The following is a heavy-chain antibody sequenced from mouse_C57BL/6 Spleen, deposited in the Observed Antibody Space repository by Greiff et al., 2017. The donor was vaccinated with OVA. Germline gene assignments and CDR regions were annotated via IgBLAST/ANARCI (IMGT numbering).Heavy chain of an antibody. Sequence: VQLKESGPVLVKPGASVKMSCKASGYTFTDYYMNWVKQSHGKSLEWIGVINPYNGGTSYNQKFKGKATLTVDKSSSTAYMELNILTSEDSAVYYCAVTAGSTSYYWYFDVWGTGTTVTVSS. CDR2: INPYNGGT. D-gene: IGHD3-1*01. CDR1: GYTFTDYY. V-gene: IGHV1-19*01. J-gene: IGHJ1*03. CDR3: AVTAGSTSYYWYFDV.